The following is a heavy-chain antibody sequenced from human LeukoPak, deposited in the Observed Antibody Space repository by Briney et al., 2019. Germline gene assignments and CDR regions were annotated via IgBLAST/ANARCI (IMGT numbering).Heavy chain of an antibody. Sequence: PGGSLRLSCAASGFTFDDYGMSWVRQAPGKGLVWVSRINSDGSSTSYADSVKGRFTISRDNAKNTLYLQMNSLRAEDTAVYYCARDLMLRGYIGYWGQGTLVTVSS. D-gene: IGHD3-10*02. CDR2: INSDGSST. CDR3: ARDLMLRGYIGY. J-gene: IGHJ4*02. CDR1: GFTFDDYG. V-gene: IGHV3-74*01.